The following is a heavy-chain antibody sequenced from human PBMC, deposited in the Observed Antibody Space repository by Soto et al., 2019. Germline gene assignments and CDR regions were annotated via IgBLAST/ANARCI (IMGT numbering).Heavy chain of an antibody. CDR2: IYTSGST. D-gene: IGHD3-22*01. V-gene: IGHV4-4*07. J-gene: IGHJ4*02. CDR3: ARAGDSSGPFDY. Sequence: SETLSRTGTVSCGSISSYYWMWIRQPAGKGLEWIGRIYTSGSTNYNPSLKSRVTMSVDTSKNQFSLKLSSVTAADTAVYYCARAGDSSGPFDYWGQGTLVTVSS. CDR1: CGSISSYY.